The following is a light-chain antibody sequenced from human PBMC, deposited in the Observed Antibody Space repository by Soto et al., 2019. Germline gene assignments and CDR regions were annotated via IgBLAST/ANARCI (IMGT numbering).Light chain of an antibody. J-gene: IGLJ1*01. CDR1: SSDVGSYDL. Sequence: QSVLTQPTSVSGSPGQSITISCTGTSSDVGSYDLVSWYQQHPGKAPKAIIYEVSKRPSGVSNRFSGSKSANTASLTISGLQPEDEADYYCCSYAGSNTLVLGYGTKVTVL. CDR2: EVS. V-gene: IGLV2-23*02. CDR3: CSYAGSNTLV.